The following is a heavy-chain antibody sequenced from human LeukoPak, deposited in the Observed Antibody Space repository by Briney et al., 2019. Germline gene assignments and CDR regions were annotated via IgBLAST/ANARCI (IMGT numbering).Heavy chain of an antibody. CDR2: IYHSGST. V-gene: IGHV4-38-2*01. D-gene: IGHD3-10*02. J-gene: IGHJ4*02. Sequence: SETLSLTCAVSGYSISSGYYWGWIRQPPGKGLEWIGSIYHSGSTYYNPSPKSRVTISVDTSKNQFSLKLSSVTAADTAVYYCARLSSGSYYPNDYWGQGTLVTVSS. CDR3: ARLSSGSYYPNDY. CDR1: GYSISSGYY.